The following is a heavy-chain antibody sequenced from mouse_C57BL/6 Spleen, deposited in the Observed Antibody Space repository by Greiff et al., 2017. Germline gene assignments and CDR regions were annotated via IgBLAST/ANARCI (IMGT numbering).Heavy chain of an antibody. CDR1: GYTFTSYW. Sequence: QVQLQQPGAELVKPGASVKLSCKASGYTFTSYWMHWVKQRPGRGLEWIGRIDPNRGGTKYNEKFKSKATLTVDKPSSTAYMQLSSLTSEDSAVYYCARFYDDYQAWVAYWGQGTLVTVSA. V-gene: IGHV1-72*01. CDR2: IDPNRGGT. CDR3: ARFYDDYQAWVAY. D-gene: IGHD2-4*01. J-gene: IGHJ3*01.